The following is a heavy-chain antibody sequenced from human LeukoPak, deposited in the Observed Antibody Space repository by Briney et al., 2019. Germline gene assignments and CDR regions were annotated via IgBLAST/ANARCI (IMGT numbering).Heavy chain of an antibody. Sequence: GGSLRLSCAASGFTFNDYYMSWIRQAPGKGLEWLSYINIGGTNTHYADSVKGRFTISRDNSKNTVYLQMNSLRAEDTAVYYCAKDHYDSSGYYYFDDWGQGTLVTVSS. D-gene: IGHD3-22*01. V-gene: IGHV3-11*06. CDR3: AKDHYDSSGYYYFDD. CDR1: GFTFNDYY. J-gene: IGHJ4*02. CDR2: INIGGTNT.